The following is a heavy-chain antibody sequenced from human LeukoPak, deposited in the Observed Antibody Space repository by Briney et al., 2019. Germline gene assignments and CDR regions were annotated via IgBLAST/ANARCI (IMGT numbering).Heavy chain of an antibody. CDR1: GFTFSSYS. CDR3: AKSSAKIIIVVSDY. CDR2: ISGSGGST. Sequence: GGSLRLSCAASGFTFSSYSMNWVRQAPGKGLEWVSAISGSGGSTYYADSVKGRFTISRDNSKNTLYLQMNSLRAEDTAVYYCAKSSAKIIIVVSDYWGQGTLVTVSS. D-gene: IGHD2-2*01. J-gene: IGHJ4*02. V-gene: IGHV3-23*01.